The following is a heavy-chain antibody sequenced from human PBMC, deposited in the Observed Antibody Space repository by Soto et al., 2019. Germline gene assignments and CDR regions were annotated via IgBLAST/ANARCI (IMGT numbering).Heavy chain of an antibody. CDR2: ISGSGGSS. CDR3: AKVGPRITIFGVVIPGFGVDYYYGTDV. V-gene: IGHV3-23*01. D-gene: IGHD3-3*01. Sequence: GGSLRLSCAASGFTFSSYAMSWVRQAPGKGLEWVSAISGSGGSSYYADSVKGRFTISRDNSKNTLYLQMNSLRAEDTAVYYCAKVGPRITIFGVVIPGFGVDYYYGTDVWGQGTTVTVSS. CDR1: GFTFSSYA. J-gene: IGHJ6*02.